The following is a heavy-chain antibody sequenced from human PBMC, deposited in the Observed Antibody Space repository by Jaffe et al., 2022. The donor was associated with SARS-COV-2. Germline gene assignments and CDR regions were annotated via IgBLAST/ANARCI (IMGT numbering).Heavy chain of an antibody. CDR3: ARISEDFYDSSGSLVHTFDI. D-gene: IGHD3-22*01. V-gene: IGHV4-39*01. Sequence: QLQLRESGPGLVKPSETLSLTCDVSGGSISGNTYYWAWIRQPPGKGLEWIGSVYYSGSTYYNPPLKSRLTISVDTSKIKYSLQLTSVTAADTAVYYCARISEDFYDSSGSLVHTFDIWGQGTMVTVS. CDR2: VYYSGST. CDR1: GGSISGNTYY. J-gene: IGHJ3*02.